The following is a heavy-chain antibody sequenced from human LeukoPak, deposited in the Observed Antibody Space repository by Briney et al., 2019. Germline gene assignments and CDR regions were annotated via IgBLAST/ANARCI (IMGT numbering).Heavy chain of an antibody. J-gene: IGHJ4*02. D-gene: IGHD3-10*01. CDR1: GFTFSSYA. Sequence: GGSLRLSCVASGFTFSSYAMSWVRQAPGKGLEWVSAISGSGGSTYYADSVKGRFTISRDNSKNTLYLQMNSLRAEDTAVYYCAKDLILLITMVRGVEDDFDYWGQGTLVTVSS. CDR3: AKDLILLITMVRGVEDDFDY. CDR2: ISGSGGST. V-gene: IGHV3-23*01.